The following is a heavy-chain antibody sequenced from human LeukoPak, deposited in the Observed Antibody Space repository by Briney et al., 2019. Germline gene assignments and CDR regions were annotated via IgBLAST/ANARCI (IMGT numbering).Heavy chain of an antibody. J-gene: IGHJ4*02. CDR3: ARDRNYYGSGTYYFDY. Sequence: GGSLRLSCAASGITFRSYGMHWVRQAPGKGLEWVAVIWYDGSNKYYADSVKGRFTISRDNSKNTLYLQMNSLRAEDTAVYYCARDRNYYGSGTYYFDYWGQGTLVTVSS. CDR2: IWYDGSNK. CDR1: GITFRSYG. V-gene: IGHV3-33*08. D-gene: IGHD3-10*01.